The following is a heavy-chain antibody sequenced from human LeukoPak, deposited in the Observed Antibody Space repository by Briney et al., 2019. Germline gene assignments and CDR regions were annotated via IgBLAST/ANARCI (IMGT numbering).Heavy chain of an antibody. J-gene: IGHJ3*02. V-gene: IGHV3-66*02. CDR2: IYSGGST. Sequence: GGSLRLSCAASGFTVSSNYMSWVRQAPGKGLEWVSVIYSGGSTYYADSVKGRFTISRDNSKNTLYLQMNSLRAEDTAVYYCARKLAYCARDCYSDAFDIWGQGTMVTVSS. CDR1: GFTVSSNY. D-gene: IGHD2-21*02. CDR3: ARKLAYCARDCYSDAFDI.